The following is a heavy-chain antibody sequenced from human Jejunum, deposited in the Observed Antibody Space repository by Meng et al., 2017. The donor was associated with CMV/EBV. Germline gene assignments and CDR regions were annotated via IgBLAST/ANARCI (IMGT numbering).Heavy chain of an antibody. CDR2: ISNSGSSI. D-gene: IGHD4-17*01. CDR1: GFTFSTYE. CDR3: ARDYGLPDYFDS. Sequence: AASGFTFSTYEMNWVRQAPGKGLEWVSYISNSGSSIYYADSVKGRFTISRDNAKNSLYLQMNSLRAEDTAVYYCARDYGLPDYFDSWGQGTLVTVSS. V-gene: IGHV3-48*03. J-gene: IGHJ4*02.